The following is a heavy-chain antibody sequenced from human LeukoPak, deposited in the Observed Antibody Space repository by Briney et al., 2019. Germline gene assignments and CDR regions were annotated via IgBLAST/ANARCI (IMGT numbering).Heavy chain of an antibody. CDR1: GGSISSSDYY. CDR2: IYYSGST. V-gene: IGHV4-39*01. D-gene: IGHD5-24*01. Sequence: PSETLSLTCTVSGGSISSSDYYWGWIRQPPGKGLKWIGSIYYSGSTYYNPSLKSRVTISVDTSKNQFSLKLSSVTAADTAVYYCARRMATMLAFDIWGQGTMVTVSS. J-gene: IGHJ3*02. CDR3: ARRMATMLAFDI.